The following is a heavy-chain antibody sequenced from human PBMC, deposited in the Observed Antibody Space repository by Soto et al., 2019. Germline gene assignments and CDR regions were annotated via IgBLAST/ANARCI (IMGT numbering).Heavy chain of an antibody. CDR2: IYYSGST. CDR3: ATVWFGESQH. V-gene: IGHV4-39*01. D-gene: IGHD3-10*01. J-gene: IGHJ1*01. CDR1: GGSISSSSYY. Sequence: QLQLQKSGPGLVKPSETLSLTCTVSGGSISSSSYYWGWIRQPPGKGLEWIGSIYYSGSTYYNPSPKRRVTISVDTSKNQFSLKLSSVTAADTAVYYRATVWFGESQHWGQGTLVTVSS.